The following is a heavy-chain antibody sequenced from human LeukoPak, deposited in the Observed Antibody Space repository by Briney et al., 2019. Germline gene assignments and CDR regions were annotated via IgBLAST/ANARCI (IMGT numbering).Heavy chain of an antibody. D-gene: IGHD3-3*01. CDR2: MNPNSGNT. Sequence: ASVKVSCKASGYTFTSYDINWVRQATGQGLEWMGWMNPNSGNTGYAQKFQGRVTITRNTSISTAYMELSSLRSEDTVVYYCARAHPNYDFWSGVMDVWGKGTTVTVSS. V-gene: IGHV1-8*03. J-gene: IGHJ6*03. CDR1: GYTFTSYD. CDR3: ARAHPNYDFWSGVMDV.